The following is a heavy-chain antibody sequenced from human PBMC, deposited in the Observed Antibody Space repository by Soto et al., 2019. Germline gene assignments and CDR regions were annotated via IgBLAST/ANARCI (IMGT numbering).Heavy chain of an antibody. J-gene: IGHJ4*02. V-gene: IGHV4-30-2*01. CDR3: ARGGGSDSFDY. CDR2: INHLETT. CDR1: GASITYGGYS. Sequence: QLQLHESGSGLVNPSQTLSLTCTVAGASITYGGYSWSWIRQTPGKGLEWIGYINHLETTFYNPSFESRLTLSIDRAKNQFSLNLNSMSAADRAVYFCARGGGSDSFDYWGQGILVTVSS. D-gene: IGHD1-26*01.